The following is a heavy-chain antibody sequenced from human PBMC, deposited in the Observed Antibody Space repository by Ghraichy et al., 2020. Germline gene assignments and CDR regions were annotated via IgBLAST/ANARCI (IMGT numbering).Heavy chain of an antibody. CDR3: ARVGVFSYYYNAMDV. Sequence: GGSLRLSCAASGFMFSSFVMSWVRQAPGKGLEWVSSISGRAGSTYNADSVKGRFTISRDNSKNTLFLQMNSLRAEDTAVYFCARVGVFSYYYNAMDVWGQGNQGTVSS. V-gene: IGHV3-23*01. CDR1: GFMFSSFV. J-gene: IGHJ6*02. D-gene: IGHD2-8*01. CDR2: ISGRAGST.